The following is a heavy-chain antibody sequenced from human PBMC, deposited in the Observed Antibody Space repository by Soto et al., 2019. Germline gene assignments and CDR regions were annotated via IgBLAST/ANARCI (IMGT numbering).Heavy chain of an antibody. CDR1: GYAFTTYG. J-gene: IGHJ4*02. CDR2: ISAHNGNT. Sequence: QVPLVQSGAEVKKPGASVKVSCKGSGYAFTTYGITWVRQAPGQGLEWMGWISAHNGNTNYAQELQGRVTVTRDTSTSTAYMELRMLRSDAKAVYYCARGRYGDYWGQGALVTVSS. CDR3: ARGRYGDY. D-gene: IGHD1-1*01. V-gene: IGHV1-18*01.